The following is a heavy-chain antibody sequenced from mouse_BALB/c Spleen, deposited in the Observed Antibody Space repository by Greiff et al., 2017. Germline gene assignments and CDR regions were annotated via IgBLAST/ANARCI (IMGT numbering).Heavy chain of an antibody. CDR1: GFNIKDTY. D-gene: IGHD4-1*01. V-gene: IGHV14-3*02. J-gene: IGHJ3*01. CDR2: IDPANGNT. CDR3: VNWDWFAY. Sequence: VQLKESGAELVRPGALVKLSCKASGFNIKDTYMHWVKQRPEQGLEWIGRIDPANGNTKYDPKFQGKATITADTSSNTAYLQLSSLTSEDTAVYYCVNWDWFAYWGQGTLVTVAA.